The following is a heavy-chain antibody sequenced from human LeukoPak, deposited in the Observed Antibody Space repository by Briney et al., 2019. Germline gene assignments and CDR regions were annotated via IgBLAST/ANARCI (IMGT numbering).Heavy chain of an antibody. V-gene: IGHV3-33*01. CDR3: AREFQYYFDY. J-gene: IGHJ4*02. CDR2: IWYDGSNK. CDR1: GFTFSSYG. Sequence: PGGSLRLSCAASGFTFSSYGMHWVRQAPGKGPEWVAVIWYDGSNKYYADSVKGRFTISRDNSKNTLYLQMNSLRAEDTAVYYCAREFQYYFDYWGQGTLVTVSS.